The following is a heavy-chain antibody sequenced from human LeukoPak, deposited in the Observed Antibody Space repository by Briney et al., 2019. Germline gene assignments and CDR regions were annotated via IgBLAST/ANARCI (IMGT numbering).Heavy chain of an antibody. J-gene: IGHJ4*01. D-gene: IGHD6-13*01. CDR2: ISGSGGST. Sequence: GGSLRLSCAASGFTFSSYAMSWVRQAPGKGLEWVSAISGSGGSTYYADSVKGRFTISRDNAKNSLYLQMSSLRAEDTAVYYCARDGTAPGLYFDLWGQGTLVAVSS. V-gene: IGHV3-23*01. CDR1: GFTFSSYA. CDR3: ARDGTAPGLYFDL.